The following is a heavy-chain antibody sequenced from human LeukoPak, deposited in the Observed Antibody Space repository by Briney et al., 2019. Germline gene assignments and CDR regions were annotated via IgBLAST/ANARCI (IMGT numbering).Heavy chain of an antibody. V-gene: IGHV3-23*01. CDR1: GFTFSSYA. D-gene: IGHD6-13*01. Sequence: GGSLRLSCAASGFTFSSYAMSWVRQAPGKGLEWVSALSGRDNTISYADSAKGRFTISRDNSKNTLYLQMNSLRAEDTAVYYCAKVHLGGYSSSYYDLSYFDYWGQGTLVTVSS. CDR3: AKVHLGGYSSSYYDLSYFDY. J-gene: IGHJ4*02. CDR2: LSGRDNTI.